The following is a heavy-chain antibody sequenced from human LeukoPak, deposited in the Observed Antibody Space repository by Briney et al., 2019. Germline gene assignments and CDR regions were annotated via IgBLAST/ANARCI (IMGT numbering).Heavy chain of an antibody. CDR3: AREVYYYGSGSYFNY. J-gene: IGHJ4*02. CDR1: GGSISSYY. CDR2: IYTSGST. V-gene: IGHV4-4*07. D-gene: IGHD3-10*01. Sequence: SETLSLTCTVSGGSISSYYWSWIGQPAGKGLEWVGRIYTSGSTNYNPSLKSRVTMSVDTSKNQFSLKLSSVTAADTAVYYCAREVYYYGSGSYFNYWGQGTLVTVSS.